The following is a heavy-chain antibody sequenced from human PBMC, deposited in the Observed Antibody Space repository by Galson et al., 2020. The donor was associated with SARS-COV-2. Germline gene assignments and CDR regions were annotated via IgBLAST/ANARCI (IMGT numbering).Heavy chain of an antibody. V-gene: IGHV3-33*01. CDR3: ARDGQSSSGWSFDY. CDR2: IWYDGSNK. CDR1: GFTFKSHA. D-gene: IGHD6-19*01. Sequence: GESLKISCAASGFTFKSHAMHWVRQAPGKGLEWVAQIWYDGSNKYYVDSVKGWFTISRDNSENTLYLQMNNLRAEDTAVYYCARDGQSSSGWSFDYWGQGTLVTVSS. J-gene: IGHJ4*02.